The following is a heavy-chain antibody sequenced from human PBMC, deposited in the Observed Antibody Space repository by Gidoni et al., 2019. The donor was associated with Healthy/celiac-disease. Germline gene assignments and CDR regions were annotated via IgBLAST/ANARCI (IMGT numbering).Heavy chain of an antibody. CDR3: ARGRRSSSWFDAFDI. CDR1: GGSFSGYY. Sequence: QVQLQQWGAGLLKPSETLSLTCADYGGSFSGYYWSWIRQPPGKGLEWIGEINHSGSTNYNPSLKSRVTISVDTSKNQFSLKLSSVTAADTAVYYCARGRRSSSWFDAFDIWGQGTMVTVSS. V-gene: IGHV4-34*01. CDR2: INHSGST. D-gene: IGHD6-13*01. J-gene: IGHJ3*02.